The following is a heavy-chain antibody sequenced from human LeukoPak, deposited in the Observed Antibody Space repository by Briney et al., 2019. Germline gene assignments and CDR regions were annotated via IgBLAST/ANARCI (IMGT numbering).Heavy chain of an antibody. Sequence: ASVKVSYKASGYTFTSYDINWVRQAPGQGLEWMGWMNPNSGNTGYAQKFQGRVTMTRNTSISTAYMELSSLRSEDTAVYYCARNYIAAADPFDYWGQGTLVTVSS. CDR3: ARNYIAAADPFDY. CDR1: GYTFTSYD. J-gene: IGHJ4*02. CDR2: MNPNSGNT. D-gene: IGHD6-13*01. V-gene: IGHV1-8*01.